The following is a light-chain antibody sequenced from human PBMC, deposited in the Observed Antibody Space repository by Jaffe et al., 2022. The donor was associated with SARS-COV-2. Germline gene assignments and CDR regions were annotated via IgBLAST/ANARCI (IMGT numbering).Light chain of an antibody. J-gene: IGKJ1*01. Sequence: DIQMTQSPSSLSASVGDRVTITCRASQSISSYLNWYQQRPGKAPKLLIYDASSLQSGVPSRFSGSGSGTDFTLTISSLQPEDFATYYCQQSSSTPRTFGQGTKVEIK. CDR1: QSISSY. CDR3: QQSSSTPRT. V-gene: IGKV1-39*01. CDR2: DAS.